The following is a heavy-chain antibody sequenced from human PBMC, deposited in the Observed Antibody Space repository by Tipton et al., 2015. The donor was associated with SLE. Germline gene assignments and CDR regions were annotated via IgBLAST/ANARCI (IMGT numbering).Heavy chain of an antibody. CDR2: IDSDGTIT. CDR1: GFTFNRYW. V-gene: IGHV3-74*01. Sequence: SLRLSCAASGFTFNRYWMHWVRQAPGKGLMWVSRIDSDGTITNYADTVKGRFTISRDNAKNSLYLQMNSLRAEDTAVYYCARLIGQWLPYDGMYVWGQGTTVTVSS. D-gene: IGHD6-19*01. CDR3: ARLIGQWLPYDGMYV. J-gene: IGHJ6*02.